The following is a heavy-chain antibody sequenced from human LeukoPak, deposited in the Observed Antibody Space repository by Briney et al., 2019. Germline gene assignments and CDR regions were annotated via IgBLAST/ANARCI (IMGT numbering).Heavy chain of an antibody. CDR3: ARSGAGVVVIQE. CDR1: GYTFSAYY. J-gene: IGHJ4*02. V-gene: IGHV1-2*04. Sequence: GASVKVSCKASGYTFSAYYIKWVRQAPGQGLEWMGWINPNSGGTNYAQKFQGWVTMTTDTSTSTAYMELRSLRSDDTAVYYCARSGAGVVVIQEWGQGTLVTVSS. D-gene: IGHD3-22*01. CDR2: INPNSGGT.